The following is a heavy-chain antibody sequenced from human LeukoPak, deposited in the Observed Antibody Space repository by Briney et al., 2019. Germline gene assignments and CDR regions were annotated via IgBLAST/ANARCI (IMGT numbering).Heavy chain of an antibody. CDR3: ARSGKGYCSSTSCPVAFDI. CDR2: IIPIFGTA. CDR1: GGTFSSYA. Sequence: GASVKVSCKPSGGTFSSYAISWVRQAPGQGLEWMGGIIPIFGTANYAQKFQGRVTITADESTSTAYMELSSLRSEDTAVYYCARSGKGYCSSTSCPVAFDIWGQGTMVTVSS. V-gene: IGHV1-69*13. D-gene: IGHD2-2*01. J-gene: IGHJ3*02.